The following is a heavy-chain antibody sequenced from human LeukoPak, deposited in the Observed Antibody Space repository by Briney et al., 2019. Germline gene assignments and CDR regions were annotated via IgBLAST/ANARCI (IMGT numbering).Heavy chain of an antibody. CDR1: GGSISSYY. Sequence: SETLSLTCTVSGGSISSYYWSWIRQSPGKGLDWIGYIYYSGSTKYNPSLKSRVTISVDTSKNQFSLKLSSLTAADTAVYYCARRGSIFEDSEWGIAFDIWGQGTMVIVSS. CDR2: IYYSGST. J-gene: IGHJ3*02. V-gene: IGHV4-59*12. D-gene: IGHD3-9*01. CDR3: ARRGSIFEDSEWGIAFDI.